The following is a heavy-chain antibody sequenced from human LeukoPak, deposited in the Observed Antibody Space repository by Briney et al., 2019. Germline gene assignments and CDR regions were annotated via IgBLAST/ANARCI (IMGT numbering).Heavy chain of an antibody. CDR2: XXPXGGST. Sequence: IXXPXGGSTSYAQKFQGRVTMTRDTSTSTVYMELSSLRSEDTAVYYCARNDILTGYYRTRYYFDYWGQGTLVTVSS. CDR3: ARNDILTGYYRTRYYFDY. D-gene: IGHD3-9*01. V-gene: IGHV1-46*01. J-gene: IGHJ4*02.